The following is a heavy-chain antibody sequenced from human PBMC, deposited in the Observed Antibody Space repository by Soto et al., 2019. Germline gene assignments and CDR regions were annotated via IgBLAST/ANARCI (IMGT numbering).Heavy chain of an antibody. Sequence: QVQLQESGPGLVKPSQTLSLTCTVSGGSISSGGYYWSWIRQHPGKGLEGIGYIYSSGSTYYNPSLKSRVTISLDTSKNQFSLKLSSVPAADTAVYYCARVFCGGNCYPNYWGQGTLVTVSS. CDR3: ARVFCGGNCYPNY. J-gene: IGHJ4*02. CDR2: IYSSGST. V-gene: IGHV4-31*03. CDR1: GGSISSGGYY. D-gene: IGHD2-21*02.